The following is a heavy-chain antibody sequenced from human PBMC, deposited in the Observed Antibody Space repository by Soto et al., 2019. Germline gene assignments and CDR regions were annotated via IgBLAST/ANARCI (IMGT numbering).Heavy chain of an antibody. CDR2: IYYSGST. D-gene: IGHD3-9*01. CDR3: EAIFRGYYYMDV. V-gene: IGHV4-31*03. CDR1: GGSISSGGYY. J-gene: IGHJ6*03. Sequence: QVQLQESGPGLVKPSQTLSLTCTVSGGSISSGGYYWSWLRLHPGKGLEWIGYIYYSGSTYYNPSLKSRVTISVDTSKNQFSLKLSSVTAADTAVYYCEAIFRGYYYMDVWGKGTTVTVSS.